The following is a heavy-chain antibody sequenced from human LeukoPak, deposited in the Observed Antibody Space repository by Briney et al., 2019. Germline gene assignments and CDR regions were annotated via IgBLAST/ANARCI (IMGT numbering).Heavy chain of an antibody. CDR2: IRYDGSNK. D-gene: IGHD1-26*01. CDR3: AKAGLGAYYYYYYYMDV. CDR1: GFTFSSYG. V-gene: IGHV3-30*02. J-gene: IGHJ6*03. Sequence: PGGSLRLSCAASGFTFSSYGMHWVRQAPGKGLEWVAFIRYDGSNKYYADSVKGRFAISRDNSKNTLYLQMNSLGAEDTAIYYCAKAGLGAYYYYYYYMDVWGKGTTVTISS.